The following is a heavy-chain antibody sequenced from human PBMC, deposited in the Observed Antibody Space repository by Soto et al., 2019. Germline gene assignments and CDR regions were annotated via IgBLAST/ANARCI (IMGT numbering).Heavy chain of an antibody. V-gene: IGHV4-59*01. CDR3: ARVDWGYDILTGYPNNWFDP. Sequence: SETLSLTCTVSGGSLSSYSWSWIRQSPGKGLENLGYIYFSDSTNYNPSFKSRITISVDTSRNQFSLMLSSVTAADTAVYYCARVDWGYDILTGYPNNWFDPWGQGTLVTVSS. CDR2: IYFSDST. CDR1: GGSLSSYS. D-gene: IGHD3-9*01. J-gene: IGHJ5*02.